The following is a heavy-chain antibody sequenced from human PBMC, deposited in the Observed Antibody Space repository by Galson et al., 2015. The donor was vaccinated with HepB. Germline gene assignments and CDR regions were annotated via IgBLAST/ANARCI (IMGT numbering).Heavy chain of an antibody. CDR3: ARHPVGYSSGWVDH. J-gene: IGHJ4*02. CDR2: IYYSGST. D-gene: IGHD6-19*01. Sequence: ETLSLTCTVSGGSISSSSYYWGWIRQPPGKGLEWIGSIYYSGSTYYNPSLKSRVTISVDTSKNQFSLKLSSVTAADTAVYYCARHPVGYSSGWVDHWGQGTLVTVSS. V-gene: IGHV4-39*01. CDR1: GGSISSSSYY.